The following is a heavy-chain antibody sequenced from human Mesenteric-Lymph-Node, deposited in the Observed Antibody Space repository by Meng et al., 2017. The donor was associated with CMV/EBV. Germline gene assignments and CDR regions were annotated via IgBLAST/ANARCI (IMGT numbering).Heavy chain of an antibody. CDR3: ARLGYFTILGVAQWRDY. CDR1: GFTVSSNY. Sequence: GESLKISCEASGFTVSSNYMSWVRQAPGKGLEWVSVIYSGGSTYYADSVKGRFTISRDNSKNTLYLQMNSLRAEDTAVYYCARLGYFTILGVAQWRDYWGQGTLVTVSS. D-gene: IGHD3-3*01. J-gene: IGHJ4*02. V-gene: IGHV3-53*01. CDR2: IYSGGST.